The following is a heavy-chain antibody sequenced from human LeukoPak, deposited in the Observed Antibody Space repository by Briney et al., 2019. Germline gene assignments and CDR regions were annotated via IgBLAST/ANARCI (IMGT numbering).Heavy chain of an antibody. CDR1: NASISSNTYY. D-gene: IGHD3-16*01. CDR3: ATYKYDYVWGNQHFDY. J-gene: IGHJ4*02. CDR2: INYRGST. V-gene: IGHV4-39*07. Sequence: SETLSLTCTVSNASISSNTYYRAWIRQPPGRGLEYIGSINYRGSTYYNPSLKSRVTLSVDASKNQFSLKLNSVTAADTAVYYCATYKYDYVWGNQHFDYWGQGTLVAVSS.